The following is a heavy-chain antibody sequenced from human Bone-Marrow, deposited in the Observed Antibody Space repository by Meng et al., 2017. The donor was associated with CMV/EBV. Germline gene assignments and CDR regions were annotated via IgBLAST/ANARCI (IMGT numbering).Heavy chain of an antibody. J-gene: IGHJ3*02. CDR1: GYTFTSYY. Sequence: ASVKVSCKASGYTFTSYYMHWVRQAPGQGLEWMGIINPSGGSTSYAQKFQGRVTMTRDTSTSTVYMELSSLRCEDTAVYYCARDPIAVAADGAFDIWGQGTMVTVSS. D-gene: IGHD6-19*01. V-gene: IGHV1-46*01. CDR3: ARDPIAVAADGAFDI. CDR2: INPSGGST.